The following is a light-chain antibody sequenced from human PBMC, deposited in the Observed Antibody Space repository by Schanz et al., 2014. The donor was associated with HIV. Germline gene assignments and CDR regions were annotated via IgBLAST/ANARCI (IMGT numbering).Light chain of an antibody. CDR2: GAS. J-gene: IGKJ4*01. CDR1: QSISSNY. Sequence: EIVLTQSPATLSLSPGERATLSCRASQSISSNYLAWYQQKAGQAPRLVMYGASSRATGIPDRFSGSGSGTDFTLTISSLEPEDFAVYYCQQRSNWPSGAFGGGTKVEIK. CDR3: QQRSNWPSGA. V-gene: IGKV3D-20*02.